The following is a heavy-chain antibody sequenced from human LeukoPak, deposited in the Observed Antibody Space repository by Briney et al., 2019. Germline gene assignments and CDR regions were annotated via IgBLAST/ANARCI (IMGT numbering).Heavy chain of an antibody. J-gene: IGHJ2*01. CDR1: GGSVSSGNYY. Sequence: PSETLSLTCTVSGGSVSSGNYYWSWIRQPPGKGLEWIGYIYYSGSTNYNPSLKSRVTISVDTSKNQFSLKLTSVTAADTAVYYCARRVGTRDWYFDLWGRGTLVTVSS. D-gene: IGHD1-14*01. CDR2: IYYSGST. CDR3: ARRVGTRDWYFDL. V-gene: IGHV4-61*01.